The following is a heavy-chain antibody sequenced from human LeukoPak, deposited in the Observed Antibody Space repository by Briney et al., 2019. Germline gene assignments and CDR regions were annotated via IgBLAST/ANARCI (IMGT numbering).Heavy chain of an antibody. J-gene: IGHJ6*03. CDR3: ARTYCSSTSCYSLVHYYYYMDV. D-gene: IGHD2-2*01. CDR2: IKQDGSEK. Sequence: GGSLRLFCAASGFTFSSYWMSWVRQAPGKGLEWVANIKQDGSEKYYVDSVKGRFTISRDNAKNSLYLQMNSLRAEDTAVYYCARTYCSSTSCYSLVHYYYYMDVWGKGTTVTVSS. CDR1: GFTFSSYW. V-gene: IGHV3-7*01.